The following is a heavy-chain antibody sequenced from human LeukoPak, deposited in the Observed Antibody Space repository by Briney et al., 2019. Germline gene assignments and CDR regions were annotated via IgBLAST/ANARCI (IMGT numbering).Heavy chain of an antibody. CDR2: IYYSGST. V-gene: IGHV4-59*01. CDR3: ARDSCSGGSCYPNWFDP. J-gene: IGHJ5*02. CDR1: GGSLSSYY. Sequence: SETLSLTCTVSGGSLSSYYWSWIRQPPGKGLEWIGYIYYSGSTNYNPSLKSRVTISVDTSKNQSSLKLSSVPAADTAVYYCARDSCSGGSCYPNWFDPWGQGTLVTVSS. D-gene: IGHD2-15*01.